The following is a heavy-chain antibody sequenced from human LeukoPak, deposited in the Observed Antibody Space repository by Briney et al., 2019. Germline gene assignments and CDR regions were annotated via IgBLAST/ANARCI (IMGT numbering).Heavy chain of an antibody. CDR2: MNPNSGNT. J-gene: IGHJ4*02. CDR3: ARRHGRCSDGSCYYPDY. V-gene: IGHV1-8*01. CDR1: GYTFTSYV. D-gene: IGHD2-15*01. Sequence: GASVKVSCKASGYTFTSYVINWVRQATRQGLEWMGWMNPNSGNTGYAQKLQGRVTMTRNSYITTAYMELSSLRSEDTAVYYCARRHGRCSDGSCYYPDYWGQGTLVTVSS.